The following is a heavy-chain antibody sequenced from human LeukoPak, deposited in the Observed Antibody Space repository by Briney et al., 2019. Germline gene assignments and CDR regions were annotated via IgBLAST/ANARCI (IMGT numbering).Heavy chain of an antibody. CDR1: GFTFSSYS. V-gene: IGHV3-21*01. J-gene: IGHJ4*02. CDR3: AREISYDSSGPDY. Sequence: GGSLRLSCAASGFTFSSYSMNWVRQAPGKGLEWVSSISSSSYIYYADSVKGRFTISRDNAKNSLYLQMNSLRAEDTAVYYCAREISYDSSGPDYWGQGTLVTVSS. CDR2: ISSSSYI. D-gene: IGHD3-22*01.